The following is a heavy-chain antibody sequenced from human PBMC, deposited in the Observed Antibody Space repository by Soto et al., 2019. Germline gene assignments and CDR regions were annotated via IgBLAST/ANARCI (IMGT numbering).Heavy chain of an antibody. CDR3: ARGYGGNSHWYFDL. Sequence: QVQLQESGPGLVKPSETLSLTCTVSGGSISRYYWSWIRQPPGKGLEWIGCINYSGNSKYNPSLKSRVTMSVDTSRSQFSLKLSSVTAADTAVFYCARGYGGNSHWYFDLWGRGTLVTVSS. J-gene: IGHJ2*01. CDR1: GGSISRYY. V-gene: IGHV4-59*01. CDR2: INYSGNS. D-gene: IGHD4-17*01.